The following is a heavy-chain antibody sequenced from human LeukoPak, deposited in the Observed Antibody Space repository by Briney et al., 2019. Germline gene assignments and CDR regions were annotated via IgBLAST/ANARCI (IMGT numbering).Heavy chain of an antibody. CDR2: IWFGGSNT. Sequence: GGSLRLSCAASEFTFTTYGMHWVRQAPGKGLEWVGVIWFGGSNTRYADSVKGRFTIAGDDSKNTVYLQMNSLRVEDTAVYYCGRGNFPHCSGDCFDSWGQGTLVTVSS. J-gene: IGHJ4*02. CDR1: EFTFTTYG. V-gene: IGHV3-33*01. CDR3: GRGNFPHCSGDCFDS. D-gene: IGHD2-21*02.